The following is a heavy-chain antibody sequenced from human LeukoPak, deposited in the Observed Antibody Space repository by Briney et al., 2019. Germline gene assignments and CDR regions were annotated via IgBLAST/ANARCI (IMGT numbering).Heavy chain of an antibody. CDR2: INPNSGAT. CDR1: GYTFNGYY. CDR3: ARDAATTIFGVAITGEDAFDI. V-gene: IGHV1-2*02. J-gene: IGHJ3*02. Sequence: ASVKVSCKASGYTFNGYYMHWVRQAPGQGLEWMGWINPNSGATNYAQKFQGRVTMTRDTSISTAYMELSRLRSDDTAVYYCARDAATTIFGVAITGEDAFDIWGQGTMVTVSS. D-gene: IGHD3-3*01.